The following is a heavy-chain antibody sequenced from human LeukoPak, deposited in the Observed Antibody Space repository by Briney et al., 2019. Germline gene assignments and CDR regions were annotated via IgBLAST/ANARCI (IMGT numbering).Heavy chain of an antibody. D-gene: IGHD1-1*01. Sequence: GGSLRLSCAASGFTFSSCGFNWVRQAPGKGLEWVSSIGPTGTDRYYADSVKGRFTISRDNSKNTLYLQMNSLRAEDTAIYYCAKDRVPDGRWNFDFWGQGTLVTVSS. CDR1: GFTFSSCG. CDR2: IGPTGTDR. V-gene: IGHV3-23*01. J-gene: IGHJ4*02. CDR3: AKDRVPDGRWNFDF.